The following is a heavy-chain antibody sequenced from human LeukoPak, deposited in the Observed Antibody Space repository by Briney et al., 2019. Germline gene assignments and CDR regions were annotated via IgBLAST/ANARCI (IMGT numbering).Heavy chain of an antibody. D-gene: IGHD6-19*01. J-gene: IGHJ4*02. CDR1: GFTLSSYE. Sequence: GGPLRLSCTVSGFTLSSYEMTWFRQAPGKGLGWVSSIGYGGADSHYADSVKGRFTISRGNSKNTLYLQLSSLRADDTAVYYCTRNSGWYGISWGQGTLVTVSS. V-gene: IGHV3-23*01. CDR3: TRNSGWYGIS. CDR2: IGYGGADS.